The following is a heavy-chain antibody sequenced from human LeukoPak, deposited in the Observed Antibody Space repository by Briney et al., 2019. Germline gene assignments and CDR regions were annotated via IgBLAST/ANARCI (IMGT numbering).Heavy chain of an antibody. V-gene: IGHV5-51*01. Sequence: HGESLKISCKGFGYSFTSYWIGWVRQMPGKGLEWMGIIYPGDSDTRYSPSFQGQVTISADKSISTAYLQWSSLKASDTAMYYWAGQRGSGYDRGSALTYWGQGPWSPSPQ. CDR3: AGQRGSGYDRGSALTY. CDR1: GYSFTSYW. J-gene: IGHJ4*02. CDR2: IYPGDSDT. D-gene: IGHD5-12*01.